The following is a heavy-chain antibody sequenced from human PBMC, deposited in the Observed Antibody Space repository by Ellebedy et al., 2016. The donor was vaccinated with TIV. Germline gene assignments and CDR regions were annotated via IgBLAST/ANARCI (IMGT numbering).Heavy chain of an antibody. V-gene: IGHV4-59*01. CDR1: GDSISSYY. CDR2: VYYSGTT. J-gene: IGHJ5*01. D-gene: IGHD3-22*01. CDR3: ARRNYDRSGYYFDS. Sequence: SETLSLTXNVSGDSISSYYWSWIRQPPGKGLEWLGYVYYSGTTKYNSSLKGQVTISVDTSKNQFSLTLRSVTTADTAVYYCARRNYDRSGYYFDSWGPGTLVTVSS.